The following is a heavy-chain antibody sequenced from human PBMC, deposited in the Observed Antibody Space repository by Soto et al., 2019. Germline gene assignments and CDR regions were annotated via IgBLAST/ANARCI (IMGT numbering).Heavy chain of an antibody. CDR1: GGSISNHY. J-gene: IGHJ4*02. Sequence: QVQLQESGPGLVKPSETLSLTCSVSGGSISNHYWSWIRQPPGKGLEWIGYIYYNGNTNYNPSLKSRVTMSVDTSRHQISLKLTTVTAADTAVYYCTRANWYSEYWGQGTLVTVYS. CDR3: TRANWYSEY. V-gene: IGHV4-59*11. D-gene: IGHD7-27*01. CDR2: IYYNGNT.